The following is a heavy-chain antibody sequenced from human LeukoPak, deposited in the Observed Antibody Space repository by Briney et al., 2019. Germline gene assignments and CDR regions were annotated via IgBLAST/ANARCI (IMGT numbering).Heavy chain of an antibody. CDR1: GGTFSSYA. Sequence: SVKVSCKASGGTFSSYAISWVRQAPGQGLEWMGGIIPIFGTANYAQKFQGRVTITADESTSTAYMELSSLRSEDTAVYYCARLDCNSNSCYEFFQHFYFNDWGQGTLVTVSS. D-gene: IGHD2-2*01. CDR3: ARLDCNSNSCYEFFQHFYFND. CDR2: IIPIFGTA. V-gene: IGHV1-69*13. J-gene: IGHJ4*02.